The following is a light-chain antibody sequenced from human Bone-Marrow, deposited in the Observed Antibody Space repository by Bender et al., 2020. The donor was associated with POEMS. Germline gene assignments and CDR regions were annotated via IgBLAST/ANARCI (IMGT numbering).Light chain of an antibody. Sequence: SALTQPASVSGSPGQSITISCTGTSSDIGNYILVSWYQQHPDKAPKLIIYEGTKRPSGVSSRFSGSKSGNTASLTVSGLQAEDEADYYCTSYADSASANWLFGGGTKLTVL. CDR2: EGT. CDR1: SSDIGNYIL. V-gene: IGLV2-14*02. J-gene: IGLJ3*02. CDR3: TSYADSASANWL.